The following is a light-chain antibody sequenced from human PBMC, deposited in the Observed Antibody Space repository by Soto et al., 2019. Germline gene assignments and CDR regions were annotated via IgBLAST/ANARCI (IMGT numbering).Light chain of an antibody. CDR3: HQHYDLPT. J-gene: IGKJ5*01. V-gene: IGKV4-1*01. CDR2: WSS. Sequence: DIVMTQSPDSLAVSLGERATINCKSSQTVLSSSNNRNYLVWYQQKSGQPPKLLIYWSSTRASGVPDRFPGSGSGTDFTLTISNIQAEDVGIYYCHQHYDLPTFGQGTRLEL. CDR1: QTVLSSSNNRNY.